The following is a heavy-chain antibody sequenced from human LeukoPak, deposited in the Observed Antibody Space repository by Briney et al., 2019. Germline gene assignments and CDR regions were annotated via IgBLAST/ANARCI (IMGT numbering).Heavy chain of an antibody. CDR1: GYTFTSYA. CDR3: ARSIVVVPAAMEGEFDY. V-gene: IGHV1-3*01. D-gene: IGHD2-2*01. Sequence: ASVKVSCKASGYTFTSYAMHWVRQAPGHRLEWMGWINAGNGNTKYSQKFQGRVTITRDTSASTAYMELSSLRSEDTAAYYCARSIVVVPAAMEGEFDYWGQGTLVTVSS. CDR2: INAGNGNT. J-gene: IGHJ4*02.